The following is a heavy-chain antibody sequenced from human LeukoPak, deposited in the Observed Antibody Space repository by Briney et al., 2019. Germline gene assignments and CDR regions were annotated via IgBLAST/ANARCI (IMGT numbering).Heavy chain of an antibody. D-gene: IGHD2-2*01. CDR3: AREYLYCSSTSCYSEGFDY. CDR1: GGTFSSYA. J-gene: IGHJ4*02. CDR2: IIPIFGTA. Sequence: SVKVSXKASGGTFSSYAISWVRQAPGQGLEWMGGIIPIFGTANYAQKFQGRVTITADESTSTAYMELSSLRSEDTAVYYCAREYLYCSSTSCYSEGFDYWGQGTLVTVSS. V-gene: IGHV1-69*01.